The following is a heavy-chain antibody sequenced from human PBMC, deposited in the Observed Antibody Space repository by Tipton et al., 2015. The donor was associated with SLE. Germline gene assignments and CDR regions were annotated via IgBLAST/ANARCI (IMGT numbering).Heavy chain of an antibody. Sequence: SLRLSCAASGFPSSTNWIHWVPQAPGKGLVWVSRIDNEGSDTIYADSVRGRFTISRDNAKNTLYLQMNSLRVEDTAVYFCARGGYSHGFDVWGQGTMVTVSS. CDR1: GFPSSTNW. CDR2: IDNEGSDT. D-gene: IGHD3-22*01. CDR3: ARGGYSHGFDV. V-gene: IGHV3-74*01. J-gene: IGHJ3*01.